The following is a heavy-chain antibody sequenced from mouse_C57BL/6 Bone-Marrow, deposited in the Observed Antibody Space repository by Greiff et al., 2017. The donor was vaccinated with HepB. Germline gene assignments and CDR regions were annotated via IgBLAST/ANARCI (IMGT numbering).Heavy chain of an antibody. CDR3: ARYHYYDYDEGAFDY. V-gene: IGHV3-6*01. CDR2: ISYDGSN. Sequence: EVQLQQSGPGLVKPSQSLSLTCSVTGYSITRGYYWNWIRQFPGNKLEWMGYISYDGSNNYNPSLKNRISITRDTSKNQFFLKLNSVTTEDTATYYCARYHYYDYDEGAFDYWGQGTTLTVSS. CDR1: GYSITRGYY. J-gene: IGHJ2*01. D-gene: IGHD2-4*01.